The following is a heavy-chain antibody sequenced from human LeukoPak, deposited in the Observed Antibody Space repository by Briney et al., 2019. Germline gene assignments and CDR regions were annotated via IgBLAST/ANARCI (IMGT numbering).Heavy chain of an antibody. CDR3: ARVIAAAVYYFDY. D-gene: IGHD6-13*01. Sequence: PGGSLRLSCAASGFTYSSYEMNWVRQAPGKGLEWVSYISSSGSTIYYADSVKGRFTISRDNVKNSLYLQMNSLRAEDTAVYYCARVIAAAVYYFDYWGQGTLVTVSS. CDR2: ISSSGSTI. CDR1: GFTYSSYE. J-gene: IGHJ4*02. V-gene: IGHV3-48*03.